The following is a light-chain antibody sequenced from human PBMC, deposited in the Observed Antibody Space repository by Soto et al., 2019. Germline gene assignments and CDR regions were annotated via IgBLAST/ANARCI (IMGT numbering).Light chain of an antibody. Sequence: QSALTQPASVSGSPGQSITISCTGTSSDVGGYNYVSWYQQHPGKAPKLMIYDVSNRPSGVSDRFCGSKSGTTASLTISGLQAEEEADYCCTSYTSSTTLVFGAGTKLTVL. CDR2: DVS. V-gene: IGLV2-14*01. CDR3: TSYTSSTTLV. CDR1: SSDVGGYNY. J-gene: IGLJ2*01.